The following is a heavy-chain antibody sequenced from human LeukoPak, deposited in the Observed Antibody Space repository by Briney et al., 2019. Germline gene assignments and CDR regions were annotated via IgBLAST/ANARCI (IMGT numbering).Heavy chain of an antibody. V-gene: IGHV5-51*03. CDR2: IYPGDLRV. D-gene: IGHD6-13*01. CDR3: ACRDLTSTWSFP. CDR1: GYSFTSYW. J-gene: IGHJ5*02. Sequence: PGESLTISCPGFGYSFTSYWIGWVRQMPGKGMEWMGVIYPGDLRVRYNPSFQGQVTISVDKSINTAYLQWVSLRASDSAMYYCACRDLTSTWSFPWGQGTLVTVSS.